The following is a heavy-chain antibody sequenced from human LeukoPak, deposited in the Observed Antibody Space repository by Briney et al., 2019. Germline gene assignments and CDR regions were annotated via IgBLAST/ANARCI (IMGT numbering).Heavy chain of an antibody. CDR2: ISGSGGST. J-gene: IGHJ4*02. V-gene: IGHV3-23*01. CDR1: GFHLYSYA. Sequence: GSPRLSCAASGFHLYSYAMSWGPPASGKGPGLVLAISGSGGSTYYADSVKGRFTISRDNSKNTLYLQMNSLRAEDTAVYYCANPGITVAGSEDYWGQGTLVTVSS. D-gene: IGHD6-19*01. CDR3: ANPGITVAGSEDY.